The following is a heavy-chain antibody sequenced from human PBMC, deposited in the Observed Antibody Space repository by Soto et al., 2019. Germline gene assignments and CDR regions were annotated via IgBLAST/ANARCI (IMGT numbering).Heavy chain of an antibody. D-gene: IGHD1-20*01. V-gene: IGHV4-34*01. Sequence: NPSETLSLTCAVYGGSFSGYYWSWIRQPPGKEQEWNGKIYYIGDTFYNSSLKSRVIIFVDTSENQFSLKLSYVTAADTAFYYCARRDIDNWHQGHAFAVWGQGTMVTVSS. CDR2: IYYIGDT. J-gene: IGHJ3*01. CDR1: GGSFSGYY. CDR3: ARRDIDNWHQGHAFAV.